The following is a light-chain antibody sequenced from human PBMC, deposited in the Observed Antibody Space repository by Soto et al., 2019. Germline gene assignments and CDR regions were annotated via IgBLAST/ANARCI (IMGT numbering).Light chain of an antibody. V-gene: IGLV1-44*01. CDR1: TSNIGSHS. CDR2: SND. CDR3: TAWDTSLTGHLV. Sequence: QSVLTQQPSASGAPGQTVTISCSGTTSNIGSHSVNWYRQLPGTAPKVVMFSNDERPSGVPDRFSGSKSGTSASLTITGLQSEDEADYYCTAWDTSLTGHLVFGGGTQLTVL. J-gene: IGLJ2*01.